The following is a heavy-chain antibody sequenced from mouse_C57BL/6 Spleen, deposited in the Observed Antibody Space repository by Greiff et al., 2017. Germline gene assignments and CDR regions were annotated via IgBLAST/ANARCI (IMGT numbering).Heavy chain of an antibody. CDR1: GFNIKDYY. CDR2: IDPEDGET. D-gene: IGHD2-1*01. J-gene: IGHJ4*01. Sequence: EVKLMESGAELVKPGASVKLSCTASGFNIKDYYMHWVKQRTEQGLEWIGRIDPEDGETKYAPKFQGKATITADTSSNTAYLQLSSLTSEDTAVYYCARDEGGNIYAMDYWGQGTSVTVSS. CDR3: ARDEGGNIYAMDY. V-gene: IGHV14-2*01.